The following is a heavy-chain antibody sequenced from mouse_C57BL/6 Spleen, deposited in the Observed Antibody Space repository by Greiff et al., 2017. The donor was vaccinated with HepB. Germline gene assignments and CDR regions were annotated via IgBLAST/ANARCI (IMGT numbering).Heavy chain of an antibody. CDR3: TGAWYFDY. CDR1: GFTFSNYW. J-gene: IGHJ2*01. Sequence: EVKLEESGGGLVQPGGSMKLSCVASGFTFSNYWMNWVRQSPEKGLEWVAQIRLKSDNYATHYAESVKGRFTISRDDYKSSVYLQMNNLRAEDTGIYYCTGAWYFDYWGQGTTLTVSS. V-gene: IGHV6-3*01. CDR2: IRLKSDNYAT.